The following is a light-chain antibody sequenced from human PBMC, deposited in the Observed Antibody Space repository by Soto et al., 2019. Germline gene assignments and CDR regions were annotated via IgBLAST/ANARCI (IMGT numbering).Light chain of an antibody. CDR2: EVS. CDR1: SSDVGGYNY. Sequence: QSALTQPPSASGSPGQSVTISCTGISSDVGGYNYVSWYQQHPGKAPKLMIYEVSKRPSGVPDRVSGSKSGNTASLTVSGPRAEDEADYYCSSYAGSNNFVFGTGTKVTAL. J-gene: IGLJ1*01. V-gene: IGLV2-8*01. CDR3: SSYAGSNNFV.